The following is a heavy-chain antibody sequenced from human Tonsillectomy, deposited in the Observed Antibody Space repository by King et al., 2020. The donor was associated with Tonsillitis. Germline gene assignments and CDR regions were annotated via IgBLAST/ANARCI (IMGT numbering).Heavy chain of an antibody. CDR1: GGYISSSY. Sequence: VQLQESGPGLVKPSETLSLTCTVSGGYISSSYWSWIRQPAGKGLELMGRIYTSGRTKYNPSLKSRVTMSVDTSKNQFSLKLSPVTAADTAVYYCARDREEAVDYWGQGTLVTVSS. CDR3: ARDREEAVDY. V-gene: IGHV4-4*07. D-gene: IGHD6-13*01. J-gene: IGHJ4*02. CDR2: IYTSGRT.